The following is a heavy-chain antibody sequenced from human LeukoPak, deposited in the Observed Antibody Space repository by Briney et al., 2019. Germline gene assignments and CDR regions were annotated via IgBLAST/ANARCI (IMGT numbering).Heavy chain of an antibody. Sequence: GGSLRLSCAASGFTFSTYAMSGVRQAPGRGLEWVSAISGSSDTTYYADSVKGGFTISRDNAKNTLYLQVNSLISEDTAVYYCAREAPYYDFWSGYETNAFDIWGQGTMVTVSS. CDR1: GFTFSTYA. V-gene: IGHV3-23*01. CDR2: ISGSSDTT. D-gene: IGHD3-3*01. J-gene: IGHJ3*02. CDR3: AREAPYYDFWSGYETNAFDI.